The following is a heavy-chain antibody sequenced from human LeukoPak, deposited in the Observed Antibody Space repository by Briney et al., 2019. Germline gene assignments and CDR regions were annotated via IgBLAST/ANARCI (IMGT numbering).Heavy chain of an antibody. V-gene: IGHV1-69*01. CDR2: IIPIFGIA. J-gene: IGHJ6*04. Sequence: AAVSVSSEPSGVTFTSYAISTGPQAPGQRLEWRGGIIPIFGIANYTQTLQGRVTITADESTSTAYMELSSLRSEDTAVYYCARGGDSSSWYLGLLGYYYGMDVWGKGTTVTVSS. D-gene: IGHD6-13*01. CDR3: ARGGDSSSWYLGLLGYYYGMDV. CDR1: GVTFTSYA.